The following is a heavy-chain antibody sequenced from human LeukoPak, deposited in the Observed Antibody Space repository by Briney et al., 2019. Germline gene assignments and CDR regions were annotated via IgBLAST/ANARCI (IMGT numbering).Heavy chain of an antibody. Sequence: PGGSLRLSCAASGFTFSVFAMTWVRQAPGKGLEYVSAISSNGGSTYYANSVKGRFTISRDNSKNTLYLQMGSLRAEDMAVYYCARDSDGDYVFDYWGQGTLVTVSS. CDR3: ARDSDGDYVFDY. J-gene: IGHJ4*02. CDR1: GFTFSVFA. V-gene: IGHV3-64*01. D-gene: IGHD4-17*01. CDR2: ISSNGGST.